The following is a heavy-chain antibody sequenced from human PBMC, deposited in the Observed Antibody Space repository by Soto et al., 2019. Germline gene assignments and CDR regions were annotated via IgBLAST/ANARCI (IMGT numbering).Heavy chain of an antibody. CDR3: ARDSEAVAGSRSDAFDI. CDR2: IYYSGST. D-gene: IGHD6-19*01. J-gene: IGHJ3*02. V-gene: IGHV4-31*03. Sequence: QVQLRESGPGLVKPSQTLSLTCTVSGGSISSGGYYWSWIRQHPGKGLEWIGYIYYSGSTYYNPSLKSRVTISVDTSKNQFSLKLSSVTAADTAVYYCARDSEAVAGSRSDAFDIWGQGTMVTVSS. CDR1: GGSISSGGYY.